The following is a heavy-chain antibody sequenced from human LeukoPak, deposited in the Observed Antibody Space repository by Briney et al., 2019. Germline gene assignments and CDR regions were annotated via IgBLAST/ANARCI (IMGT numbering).Heavy chain of an antibody. V-gene: IGHV3-21*01. J-gene: IGHJ4*02. D-gene: IGHD5-18*01. CDR2: ISGSSSYI. Sequence: PGGSLRLSCAASGFTFSSYSMNWVRQAPGKGLEWVSSISGSSSYIYYADSVKGRFTISRDNAKNSLYLQMNSLRAEDTAVYYCARDPVDTAMVGNYWGQGTLVTVSS. CDR1: GFTFSSYS. CDR3: ARDPVDTAMVGNY.